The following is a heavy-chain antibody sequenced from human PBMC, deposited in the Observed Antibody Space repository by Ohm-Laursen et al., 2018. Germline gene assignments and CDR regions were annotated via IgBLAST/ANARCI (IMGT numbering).Heavy chain of an antibody. V-gene: IGHV3-15*01. CDR3: ATGLPADDAFNF. J-gene: IGHJ3*01. Sequence: ETLSLTCAVYGGSFSGYDWSWIRQPPGKGLEWVGRIKRKADGETTDYAAPVKDRLTISRDDSKTTLYLQMNSLKTEDTAVYYCATGLPADDAFNFWGQGTMVTVSS. CDR2: IKRKADGETT. CDR1: GGSFSGYD.